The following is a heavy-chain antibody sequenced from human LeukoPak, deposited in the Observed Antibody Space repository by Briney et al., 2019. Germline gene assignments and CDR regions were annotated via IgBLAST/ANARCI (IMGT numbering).Heavy chain of an antibody. CDR2: IKSKTDGGTT. V-gene: IGHV3-15*01. CDR1: GFTFSNAW. D-gene: IGHD5-12*01. Sequence: GGSLRLSCAASGFTFSNAWMSWVRQAPGKGLEWVGRIKSKTDGGTTDYAAPVKGRFTISRDDSKNTLYLQMNSLKTEDTAVYYCTTDLGYSGYGWTWGQGTLVTVSS. J-gene: IGHJ5*02. CDR3: TTDLGYSGYGWT.